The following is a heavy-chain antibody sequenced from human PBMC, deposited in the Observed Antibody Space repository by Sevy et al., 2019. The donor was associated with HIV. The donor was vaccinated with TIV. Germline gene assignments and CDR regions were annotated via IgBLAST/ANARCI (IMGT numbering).Heavy chain of an antibody. CDR1: GCTFISYA. J-gene: IGHJ4*02. Sequence: GGSLRLSCAASGCTFISYAMSWVRQAPGKGLEWVSAIGGSGGRTXYADSVKGRFTISRDNSKNTLYLQMNSLRAEDTAVYHCAKDQGYCSSTSCYSDYWRQGTLVTVSS. CDR3: AKDQGYCSSTSCYSDY. D-gene: IGHD2-2*01. V-gene: IGHV3-23*01. CDR2: IGGSGGRT.